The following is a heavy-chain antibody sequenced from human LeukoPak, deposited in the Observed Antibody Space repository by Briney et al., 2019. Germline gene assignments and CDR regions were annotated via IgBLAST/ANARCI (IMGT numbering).Heavy chain of an antibody. CDR2: ISAYNGNT. V-gene: IGHV1-18*04. CDR3: ARASLTRGAPVDY. J-gene: IGHJ4*02. CDR1: GYTFTSYG. D-gene: IGHD3-10*01. Sequence: ASVKVSCKASGYTFTSYGISWVRQAPGQGLEWMGWISAYNGNTNYAQKLQGRVTMTTDTSTSTVYMELRSLRSDDTAVYYCARASLTRGAPVDYWGQGTLVTVSS.